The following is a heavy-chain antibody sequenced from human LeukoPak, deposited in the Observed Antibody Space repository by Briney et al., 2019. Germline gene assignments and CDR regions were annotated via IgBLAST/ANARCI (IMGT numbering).Heavy chain of an antibody. D-gene: IGHD3-16*02. CDR1: GASISSYY. Sequence: PSETLSLTCTVSGASISSYYWSWIRQHPGKGLEWIGYIYYSGSTYCNPSLKSRVTISVDTSKNQFSLKLSSVTAADTAVYYCARAGGDIYDYVWGSYRYPLFDYWGQGTLVTVSS. J-gene: IGHJ4*02. CDR2: IYYSGST. CDR3: ARAGGDIYDYVWGSYRYPLFDY. V-gene: IGHV4-59*06.